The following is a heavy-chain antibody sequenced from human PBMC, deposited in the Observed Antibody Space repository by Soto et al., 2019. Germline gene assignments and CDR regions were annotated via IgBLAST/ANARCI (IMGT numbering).Heavy chain of an antibody. CDR3: ARGRLYGSGSYYSY. Sequence: EVQLVESGGGLVQPGGSLRLSCAASGFTFSSYDMHWVRQATGKGLEWVSAIGTAGDTYYPGSVKGRFTISRENAKNSWYLQMNSLRAGDTAVYYCARGRLYGSGSYYSYWGQGTLVTVSS. CDR2: IGTAGDT. CDR1: GFTFSSYD. D-gene: IGHD3-10*01. J-gene: IGHJ4*02. V-gene: IGHV3-13*04.